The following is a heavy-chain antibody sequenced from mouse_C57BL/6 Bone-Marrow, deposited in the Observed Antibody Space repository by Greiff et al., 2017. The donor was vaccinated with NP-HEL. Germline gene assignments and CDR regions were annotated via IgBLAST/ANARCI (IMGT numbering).Heavy chain of an antibody. Sequence: QVQLKESGAELVRPGTSVKVSCKASGYAFTNYLIEWVKQRPGQGLEWIGVIHQGRGGTNYNEKFKGKATLTADKSSSTSDMQLSSLTSEDSAFYFCARFAYWGQGTLVTVSA. CDR1: GYAFTNYL. V-gene: IGHV1-54*01. CDR2: IHQGRGGT. J-gene: IGHJ3*01. CDR3: ARFAY.